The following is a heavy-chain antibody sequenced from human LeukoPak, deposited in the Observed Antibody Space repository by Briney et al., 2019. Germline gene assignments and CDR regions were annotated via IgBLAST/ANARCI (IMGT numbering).Heavy chain of an antibody. CDR1: GFTFSSYS. CDR3: ARDGGYYYDSSGWFDY. D-gene: IGHD3-22*01. V-gene: IGHV3-7*01. J-gene: IGHJ4*02. CDR2: IKQDGSEK. Sequence: GGSLRLSCAASGFTFSSYSMHWVRQAPGKGLEWVANIKQDGSEKYYVDSVKGRFTISRDNAKNSLYLQMNSLRAEDTAVYYCARDGGYYYDSSGWFDYWGQGTLVTVSS.